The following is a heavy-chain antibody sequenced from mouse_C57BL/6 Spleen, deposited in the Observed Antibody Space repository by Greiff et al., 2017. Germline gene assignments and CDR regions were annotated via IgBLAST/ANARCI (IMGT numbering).Heavy chain of an antibody. CDR1: GFSFNTYA. J-gene: IGHJ1*03. Sequence: EVQLQESGGGLVQPKGSLKLSCAASGFSFNTYAMNWVRQAPGKGLEWVARIRSKSNNYATYYADSVKDRFTISRDDSESMLYLQMNNLKTEETAMYYCVRQGLGGYFDVWGTGTTVTVSS. V-gene: IGHV10-1*01. D-gene: IGHD3-3*01. CDR2: IRSKSNNYAT. CDR3: VRQGLGGYFDV.